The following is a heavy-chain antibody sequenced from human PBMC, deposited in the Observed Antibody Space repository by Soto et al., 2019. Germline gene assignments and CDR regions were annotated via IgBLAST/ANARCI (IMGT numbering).Heavy chain of an antibody. CDR3: ARGNTVTIDY. V-gene: IGHV4-31*03. CDR2: IYYSGST. D-gene: IGHD4-17*01. CDR1: GGSISSGGYY. Sequence: SETLSLTCTVSGGSISSGGYYWSWIRQHPGKGLEWIGYIYYSGSTYYNPSLKSRVTISVDTSKNQFSLKLSSVTAADTAVYYCARGNTVTIDYWGQGTLVTVSS. J-gene: IGHJ4*02.